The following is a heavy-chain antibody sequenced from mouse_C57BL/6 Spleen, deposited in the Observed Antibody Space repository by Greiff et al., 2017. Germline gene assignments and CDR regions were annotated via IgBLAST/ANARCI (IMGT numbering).Heavy chain of an antibody. D-gene: IGHD4-1*01. J-gene: IGHJ3*01. Sequence: EVQLQESGGGLVKPGGSLKLSCAASGFTFSSYAMSWVRQTPEKRLEWVATISDGGSYTYYPDNVKGRFTISRDKAKNNLYLQMSHLKSEDTAMYYCARDLGTGLFAYWGQGTLVTVSA. CDR2: ISDGGSYT. CDR1: GFTFSSYA. CDR3: ARDLGTGLFAY. V-gene: IGHV5-4*01.